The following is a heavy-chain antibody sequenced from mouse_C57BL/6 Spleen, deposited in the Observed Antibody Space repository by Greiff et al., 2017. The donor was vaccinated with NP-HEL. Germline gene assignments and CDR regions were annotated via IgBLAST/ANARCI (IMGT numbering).Heavy chain of an antibody. D-gene: IGHD2-4*01. CDR2: ISSGSSTI. V-gene: IGHV5-17*01. CDR1: GFTFSDYG. J-gene: IGHJ4*01. CDR3: ARGDYDGDYYAMDY. Sequence: EVQRVESGGGLVKPGGSLKLSCAASGFTFSDYGMHWVRQAPEKGLEWVAYISSGSSTIYYADTVKGRFTISRDNAKNTLFLQMTSLRSEDTAMYYCARGDYDGDYYAMDYWGQGTSVTVSS.